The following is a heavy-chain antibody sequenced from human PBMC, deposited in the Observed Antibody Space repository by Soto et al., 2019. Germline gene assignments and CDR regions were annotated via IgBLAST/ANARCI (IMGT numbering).Heavy chain of an antibody. CDR2: IYWDDDK. V-gene: IGHV2-5*02. Sequence: QITLKESGPTLVKPTQTLTLTCTLSGFSLSTSGVSVGSIRQPPGMALEWLALIYWDDDKRYNPSLMDRLTITNDTSKNQVVLIMTNMDPVDTATYYCAHRVVGEDAFAIWGQGTLVTVSS. CDR1: GFSLSTSGVS. J-gene: IGHJ3*02. CDR3: AHRVVGEDAFAI.